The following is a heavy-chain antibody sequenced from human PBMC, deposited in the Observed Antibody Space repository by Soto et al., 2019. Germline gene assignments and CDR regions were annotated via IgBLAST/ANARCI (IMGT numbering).Heavy chain of an antibody. CDR1: GDTVSSNSVA. Sequence: SQTLSLTCVGSGDTVSSNSVAWNWVRQSPSRGLEWLGRTYYRSRWYSDYAVSVRSRIDINADTSKNQVSLQLNSVTPEDTAVYYCARSEEDSDYYYGMDVWGQGPTVTVSS. CDR2: TYYRSRWYS. V-gene: IGHV6-1*01. CDR3: ARSEEDSDYYYGMDV. J-gene: IGHJ6*02. D-gene: IGHD2-15*01.